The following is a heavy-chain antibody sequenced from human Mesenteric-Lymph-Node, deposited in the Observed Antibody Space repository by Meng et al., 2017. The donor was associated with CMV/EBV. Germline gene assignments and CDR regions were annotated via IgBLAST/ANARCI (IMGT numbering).Heavy chain of an antibody. V-gene: IGHV3-30*02. CDR2: IRYDGSNK. Sequence: GGSLRLSCAASGFTFSSYGMHWVRQAPGKGLEWVAFIRYDGSNKYYADSVKGRFTISRDNSKNTLYLQMNSLRAEDTAVYYCAKDSGGIVVVPASPDYWGQGTLVTVSS. D-gene: IGHD2-2*01. CDR1: GFTFSSYG. CDR3: AKDSGGIVVVPASPDY. J-gene: IGHJ4*02.